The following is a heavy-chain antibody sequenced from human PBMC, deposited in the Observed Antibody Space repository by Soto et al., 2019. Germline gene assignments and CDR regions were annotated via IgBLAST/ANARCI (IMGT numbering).Heavy chain of an antibody. V-gene: IGHV5-10-1*01. CDR1: GYSFAGYW. CDR2: IDPSDSQT. J-gene: IGHJ4*02. D-gene: IGHD3-22*01. Sequence: GYSLKISFKGPGYSFAGYWITWVRQKPGKGLEWMGRIDPSDSQTYYSPSFRGHVTISVTKSITTVFLQWSSLRASDTAMYYCARQIYDSDTGPNFQYYFDSWGQGTPVTVSS. CDR3: ARQIYDSDTGPNFQYYFDS.